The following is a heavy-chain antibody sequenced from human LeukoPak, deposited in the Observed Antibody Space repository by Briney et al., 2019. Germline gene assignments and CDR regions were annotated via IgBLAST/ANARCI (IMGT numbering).Heavy chain of an antibody. V-gene: IGHV3-30*02. D-gene: IGHD6-19*01. Sequence: GGSLRLSCAASGFTFRSSGMHWVRQAPGKGLEWVAFIRYDGGNKYYEDSVKGRFTISRDNSKNTLYLQMNSLRAEDTAVYYCARRSGIAVAGAFDYWGQGTLVTVSS. CDR2: IRYDGGNK. CDR3: ARRSGIAVAGAFDY. J-gene: IGHJ4*02. CDR1: GFTFRSSG.